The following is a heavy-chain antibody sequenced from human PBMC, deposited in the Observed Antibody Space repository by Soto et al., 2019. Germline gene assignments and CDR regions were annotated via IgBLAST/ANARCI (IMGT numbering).Heavy chain of an antibody. V-gene: IGHV4-31*03. CDR2: IFYSGTT. D-gene: IGHD4-17*01. CDR3: ERARLRWRYLDY. J-gene: IGHJ4*02. Sequence: LSLTCTVSGDSISSGGYFWNWIRHHPGKGLEWIGYIFYSGTTFYNPSLKSRLSISVDTSNNQFSLNLTSVTAADTAVYFPERARLRWRYLDYWGQGALVTVSS. CDR1: GDSISSGGYF.